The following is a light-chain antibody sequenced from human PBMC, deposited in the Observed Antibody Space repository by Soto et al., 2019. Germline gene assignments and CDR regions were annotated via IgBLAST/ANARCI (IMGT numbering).Light chain of an antibody. V-gene: IGLV1-44*01. CDR3: AAWDDSLNAWL. Sequence: QPVLTQPPSASGTPGQRVTMSCSGSNSNVGTNTVTWYQQLPGTAPRLLVYNSNKRPSGVPDRFSGSRSDTSASLAISGLQSEDEGDYYCAAWDDSLNAWLFGGGTKVTVL. J-gene: IGLJ3*02. CDR1: NSNVGTNT. CDR2: NSN.